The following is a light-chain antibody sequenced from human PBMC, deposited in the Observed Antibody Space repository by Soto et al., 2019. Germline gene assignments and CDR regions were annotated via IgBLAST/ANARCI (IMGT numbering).Light chain of an antibody. CDR2: EVS. Sequence: QSALTQPASVSGSPGQSITISCTGTSSDVGAYNYVCWYPQHPGKVPKLLIYEVSNRPLGVSSRFSGSKSGNTASLTISGLQAEDEADYYCSSYVSGNTVLFGGGTKRTVL. V-gene: IGLV2-14*01. J-gene: IGLJ3*02. CDR3: SSYVSGNTVL. CDR1: SSDVGAYNY.